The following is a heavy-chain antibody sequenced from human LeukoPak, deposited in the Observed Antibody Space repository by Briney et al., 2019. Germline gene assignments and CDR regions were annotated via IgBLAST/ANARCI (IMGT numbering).Heavy chain of an antibody. J-gene: IGHJ4*02. CDR2: ISGNGGST. CDR3: AKDGGGSWGYFDY. Sequence: GGSLRLSRAASGFTFSSYAMNWVRQAPGKGLEGVSAISGNGGSTYYANSVKGRFTISRDNSKNTLYLQMNSLRAEDTAVYYCAKDGGGSWGYFDYWGQGTLVTVSS. V-gene: IGHV3-23*01. D-gene: IGHD2-15*01. CDR1: GFTFSSYA.